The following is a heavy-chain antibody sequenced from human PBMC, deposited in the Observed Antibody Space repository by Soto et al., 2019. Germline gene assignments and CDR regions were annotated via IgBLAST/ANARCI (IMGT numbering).Heavy chain of an antibody. V-gene: IGHV1-18*01. J-gene: IGHJ6*02. Sequence: ASVKVSCKASGYTFTSYGISWVRQAPGQGLEWMGWISAYNGNTNYAQKLQGRVTMTTDTSTSTAYMELRSLRSDDTAVYYCARVTHYDILTGYYTEYYYYGMDVWGQGTTVTVSS. CDR3: ARVTHYDILTGYYTEYYYYGMDV. CDR1: GYTFTSYG. CDR2: ISAYNGNT. D-gene: IGHD3-9*01.